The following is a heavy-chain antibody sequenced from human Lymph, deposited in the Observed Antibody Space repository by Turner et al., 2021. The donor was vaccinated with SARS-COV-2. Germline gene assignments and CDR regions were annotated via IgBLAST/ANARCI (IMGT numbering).Heavy chain of an antibody. CDR3: AKDHAWYSSGWYARGLDY. CDR1: GLAFSSYD. Sequence: QVQLVEYGGGVVQPGRSRGLFCSASGLAFSSYDMHWVRQAPGKGLEWVAVISHDGSDKYYADSVKGRFTISRDNSKNTLYLQMHSLRAEDTAVYYCAKDHAWYSSGWYARGLDYWGQGSLVTVSS. V-gene: IGHV3-30*18. D-gene: IGHD6-19*01. J-gene: IGHJ4*02. CDR2: ISHDGSDK.